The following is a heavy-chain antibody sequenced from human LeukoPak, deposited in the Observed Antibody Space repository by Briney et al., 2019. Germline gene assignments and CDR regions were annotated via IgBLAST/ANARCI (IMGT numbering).Heavy chain of an antibody. J-gene: IGHJ6*03. CDR1: GGSIKNYY. CDR3: ARDVPRGTGYMDV. Sequence: PSETLSLTCTVSGGSIKNYYWTWIRQPPGKGLEWIGYIYFSGSTSSNPSLKSRVTISVDTSKNQFSLRLKYVTAVDTAVYYCARDVPRGTGYMDVWGKGTTVTVSS. D-gene: IGHD3-10*01. V-gene: IGHV4-59*01. CDR2: IYFSGST.